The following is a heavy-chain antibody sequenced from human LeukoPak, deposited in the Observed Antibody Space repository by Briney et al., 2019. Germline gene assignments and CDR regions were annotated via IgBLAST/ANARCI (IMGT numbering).Heavy chain of an antibody. D-gene: IGHD3-22*01. V-gene: IGHV3-48*01. CDR3: ARRGYESSGPKYYFDH. Sequence: PGGSLRLSCEASGFTFSSYSVSWVRQAPGKGPQWVSYISSSGITIYHADSVKGRFTISRDNAKNSLFLQMSSLRAEDTAVYYCARRGYESSGPKYYFDHWGQGILVTVSS. CDR2: ISSSGITI. CDR1: GFTFSSYS. J-gene: IGHJ4*02.